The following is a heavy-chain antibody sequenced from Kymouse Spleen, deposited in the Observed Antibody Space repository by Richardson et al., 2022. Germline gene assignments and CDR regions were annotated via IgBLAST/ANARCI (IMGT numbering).Heavy chain of an antibody. CDR3: ARHYYGSGSYIDY. Sequence: QLQLQESGPGLVKPSETLSLTCTVSGGSISSSSYYWGWIRQPPGKGLEWIGSIYYSGSTYYNPSLKSRVTISVDTSKNQFSLKLSSVTAADTAVYYCARHYYGSGSYIDYWGQGTLVTVSS. J-gene: IGHJ4*02. V-gene: IGHV4-39*01. CDR2: IYYSGST. CDR1: GGSISSSSYY. D-gene: IGHD3-10*01.